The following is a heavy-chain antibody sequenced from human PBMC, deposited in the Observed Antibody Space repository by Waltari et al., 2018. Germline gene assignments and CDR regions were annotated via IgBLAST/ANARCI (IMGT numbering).Heavy chain of an antibody. CDR3: ARYYDFWSGFVDY. D-gene: IGHD3-3*01. CDR2: IIPIFGTA. V-gene: IGHV1-69*12. Sequence: QVQLVQSGAEVKKPGSLVKVSCKASGGTFSSYAISWVRQAPGQGLEWRGGIIPIFGTANYAQKFQGRVTITADESTSTAYMELSSLRSEDTAVYYCARYYDFWSGFVDYWGQGTLVTVSS. J-gene: IGHJ4*02. CDR1: GGTFSSYA.